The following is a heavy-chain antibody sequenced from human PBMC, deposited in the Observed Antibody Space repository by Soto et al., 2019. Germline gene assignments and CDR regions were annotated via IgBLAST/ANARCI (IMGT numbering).Heavy chain of an antibody. CDR1: GGSINTFDFS. Sequence: KSSETLSLTCAVFGGSINTFDFSWSWIRQPPGRGLEWIGSIYQSGRTYYIPSLKSRVTMSLEKSKNQFSLKINSVVAADTAIYYCAREMTIFGVAPGGGVDVWGQGTTVTVSS. CDR2: IYQSGRT. V-gene: IGHV4-30-2*01. D-gene: IGHD3-3*01. CDR3: AREMTIFGVAPGGGVDV. J-gene: IGHJ6*02.